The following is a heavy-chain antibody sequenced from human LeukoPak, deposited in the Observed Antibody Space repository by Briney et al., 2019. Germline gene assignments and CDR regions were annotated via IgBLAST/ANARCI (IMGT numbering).Heavy chain of an antibody. V-gene: IGHV4-59*12. Sequence: SETLSLTCTVSGGSISSYYWSWIRQPPGKGLEWIGYIYYSGSTNYNPSLKSRVTISVDTSKNQFSLKLSSVTAADTAVYYCARGLNASPDWGQGTLVTVSS. J-gene: IGHJ4*02. CDR3: ARGLNASPD. CDR1: GGSISSYY. CDR2: IYYSGST.